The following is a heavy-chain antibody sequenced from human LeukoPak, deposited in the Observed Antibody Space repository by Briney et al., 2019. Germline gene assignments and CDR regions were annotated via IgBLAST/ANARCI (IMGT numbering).Heavy chain of an antibody. Sequence: GESLRLSCAASGFTFTFYTMTWVRQAPGKGLEWVSSISTSSTYIYYADSLKGRFTISRDNAKNSLYLQMNGLRAEDTAVYYCAELGITMIGGVWGKGTTVTISS. V-gene: IGHV3-21*01. CDR2: ISTSSTYI. CDR1: GFTFTFYT. J-gene: IGHJ6*04. CDR3: AELGITMIGGV. D-gene: IGHD3-10*02.